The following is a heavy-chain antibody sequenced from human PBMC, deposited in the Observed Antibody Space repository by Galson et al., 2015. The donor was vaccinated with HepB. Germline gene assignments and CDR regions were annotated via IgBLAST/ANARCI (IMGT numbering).Heavy chain of an antibody. CDR1: GITFSDYY. CDR2: ISSTSAYT. J-gene: IGHJ4*02. V-gene: IGHV3-11*06. CDR3: ARGRGGHTGYDYFDY. D-gene: IGHD5-12*01. Sequence: SLRRSCAASGITFSDYYMTWIRQAPGKGLERVSYISSTSAYTNYADSVKGRFTISRDNAKNSLYLQMNSLRAEDTAVYYCARGRGGHTGYDYFDYWGQGTPVTVSS.